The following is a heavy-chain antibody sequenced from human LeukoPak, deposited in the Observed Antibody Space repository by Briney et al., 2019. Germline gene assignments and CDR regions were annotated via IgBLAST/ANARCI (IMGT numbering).Heavy chain of an antibody. D-gene: IGHD5-12*01. CDR1: GYSFTSYW. CDR2: IYPGDSDT. Sequence: GESLKISCKGSGYSFTSYWIGWVRQMPGKGLEWMGIIYPGDSDTRYSPSFQGRVTISADKSISTAYLQWSSLKASDTAMYYCARQGRLDPQYYYYGMDVWGQGTTVTVSS. CDR3: ARQGRLDPQYYYYGMDV. V-gene: IGHV5-51*01. J-gene: IGHJ6*02.